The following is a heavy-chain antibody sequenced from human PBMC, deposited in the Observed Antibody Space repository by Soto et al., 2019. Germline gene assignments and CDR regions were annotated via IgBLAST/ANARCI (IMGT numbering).Heavy chain of an antibody. CDR2: IYYSGST. J-gene: IGHJ3*02. CDR3: ARDQGEYCSGGSCYWYAFDI. CDR1: GGSISSGGYY. Sequence: QVQLQESGPGLVKPSQTLSLTCTVSGGSISSGGYYWSWIRQHPGKGLEWIGYIYYSGSTYYNPSLKSRVTISVDTSKNQFSLKLSSVTAADTAVYYCARDQGEYCSGGSCYWYAFDIWGQGTMVTVSS. V-gene: IGHV4-31*03. D-gene: IGHD2-15*01.